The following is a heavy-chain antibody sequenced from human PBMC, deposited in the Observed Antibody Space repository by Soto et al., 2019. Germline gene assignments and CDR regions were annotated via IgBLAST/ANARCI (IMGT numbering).Heavy chain of an antibody. D-gene: IGHD3-3*01. CDR1: GYTLTELS. J-gene: IGHJ4*02. V-gene: IGHV1-46*01. CDR3: ARGPPFGR. Sequence: ASVKVSCKVSGYTLTELSMHWVRQAPGKGLEWMGIINPSGGSTSYAQKFQGRVTMTRDTSTSTVYMELSSLRSEDTAVYYCARGPPFGRWGQGTLVTVSS. CDR2: INPSGGST.